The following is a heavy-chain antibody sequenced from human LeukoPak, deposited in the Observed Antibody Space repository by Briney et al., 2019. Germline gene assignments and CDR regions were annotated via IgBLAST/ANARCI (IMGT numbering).Heavy chain of an antibody. Sequence: SETLSLTCTVSGGSISSSSYHWGWIRQPPGKGLEWIGSIHYSGSTYYNPSLKSRVTISVDMSKNQCSLRLSSVTAADTAVYYCAREVVAAAGTVDYWGQGTLVTVSS. CDR3: AREVVAAAGTVDY. CDR2: IHYSGST. D-gene: IGHD6-13*01. V-gene: IGHV4-39*07. CDR1: GGSISSSSYH. J-gene: IGHJ4*02.